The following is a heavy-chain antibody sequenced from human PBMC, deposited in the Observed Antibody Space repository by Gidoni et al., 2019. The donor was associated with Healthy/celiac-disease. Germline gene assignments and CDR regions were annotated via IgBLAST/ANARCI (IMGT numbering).Heavy chain of an antibody. J-gene: IGHJ6*02. CDR1: GFTFSSYW. V-gene: IGHV3-7*01. D-gene: IGHD3-10*01. CDR2: IKQDGSEK. Sequence: EVQLVESGGGLVQPGGSLRLSCAASGFTFSSYWMSWVRQAPGKGLEWVANIKQDGSEKYYVDSVKGRFTISRDNAKNSLYLQMNSLRAEDTAVYYCARTRNYYGSGSYYFPTGYYYGMDVWGQGTTVTVSS. CDR3: ARTRNYYGSGSYYFPTGYYYGMDV.